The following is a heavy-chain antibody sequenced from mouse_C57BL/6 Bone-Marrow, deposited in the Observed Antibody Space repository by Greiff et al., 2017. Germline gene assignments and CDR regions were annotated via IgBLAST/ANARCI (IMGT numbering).Heavy chain of an antibody. CDR3: ARAGWLLRAWFAY. D-gene: IGHD2-3*01. J-gene: IGHJ3*01. Sequence: VQLQQPGAELVMPGASVKLSCKASGYTFTSYWMHWVKQRPGQGLEWIGEIDPSDSYTNYNQKFKGKSTLTVDKSSSTAYMQLSSLTPEDSAVYYCARAGWLLRAWFAYWGQGTLVTVSA. V-gene: IGHV1-69*01. CDR2: IDPSDSYT. CDR1: GYTFTSYW.